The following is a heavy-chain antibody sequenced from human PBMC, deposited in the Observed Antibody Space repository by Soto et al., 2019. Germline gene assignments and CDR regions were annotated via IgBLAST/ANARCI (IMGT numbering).Heavy chain of an antibody. J-gene: IGHJ6*02. V-gene: IGHV3-30-3*01. CDR3: ARELRVAYHYYYYYGMDV. D-gene: IGHD2-15*01. CDR2: ISYDGSNK. CDR1: GFTFSSYA. Sequence: QVQLVESGGGVVQPGRSLRLSCAASGFTFSSYAMHWVRQAPGKGLEWVAGISYDGSNKYYADSVKGRFTISRDNSKNTLYLQMNSLRAEDTAVYYCARELRVAYHYYYYYGMDVWGQGTTVTVSS.